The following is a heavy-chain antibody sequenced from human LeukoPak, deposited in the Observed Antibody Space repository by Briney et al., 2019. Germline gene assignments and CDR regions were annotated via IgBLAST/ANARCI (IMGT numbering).Heavy chain of an antibody. Sequence: GGSLRLSCAASGFTFNNYWMSWVRQAPGKGLEWLANIKEDGSRKYYVDSVKGRFTISRDNAKKSLFLQMNSLRAEDTAVYYCARDGVTSSVVYWGQGTLVTVSS. CDR1: GFTFNNYW. CDR3: ARDGVTSSVVY. V-gene: IGHV3-7*01. D-gene: IGHD2-21*02. CDR2: IKEDGSRK. J-gene: IGHJ4*02.